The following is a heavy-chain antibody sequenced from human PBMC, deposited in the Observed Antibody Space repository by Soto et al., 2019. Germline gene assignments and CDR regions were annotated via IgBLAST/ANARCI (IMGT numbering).Heavy chain of an antibody. CDR3: ASPYGSGSYYSPEYYYYRMDV. D-gene: IGHD3-10*01. Sequence: RASVKVSCKASAHTFSGYYLHWVRQAPGQGLEWLGWISPNSGGTNHAQKFQGRVTMTRDTSTATAYMELSRLRSDDTAVYYCASPYGSGSYYSPEYYYYRMDVWGQGTTVTVSS. J-gene: IGHJ6*02. CDR1: AHTFSGYY. CDR2: ISPNSGGT. V-gene: IGHV1-2*02.